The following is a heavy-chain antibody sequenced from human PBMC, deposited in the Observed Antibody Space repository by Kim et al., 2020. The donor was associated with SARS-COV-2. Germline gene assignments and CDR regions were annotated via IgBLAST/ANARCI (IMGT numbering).Heavy chain of an antibody. J-gene: IGHJ2*01. D-gene: IGHD3-22*01. V-gene: IGHV4-31*03. CDR3: ARDRDYYDSNGYYYPYWYFDL. Sequence: SETLSLTCTVSGGSISNVGYYWNWIRQHPGKGLEWIGYIYYNGQTYYNPSLKSRLTISVDTSKNQFSLKLSSVTAADTAVYYCARDRDYYDSNGYYYPYWYFDLWGRGTLVTVSS. CDR2: IYYNGQT. CDR1: GGSISNVGYY.